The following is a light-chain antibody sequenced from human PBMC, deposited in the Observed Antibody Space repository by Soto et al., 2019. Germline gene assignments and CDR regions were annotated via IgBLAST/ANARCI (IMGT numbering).Light chain of an antibody. J-gene: IGLJ1*01. Sequence: QSALTQPASVSGSPGQSITISCTGTSSDVGAYNYVSWYQHHPGKAPKLLIFEVNNRPSGVSNRFSASKSGSTASLTISGLQVEDEGDYYCSSYTSTSTPYVFGTGTKVTVL. CDR3: SSYTSTSTPYV. CDR1: SSDVGAYNY. V-gene: IGLV2-14*01. CDR2: EVN.